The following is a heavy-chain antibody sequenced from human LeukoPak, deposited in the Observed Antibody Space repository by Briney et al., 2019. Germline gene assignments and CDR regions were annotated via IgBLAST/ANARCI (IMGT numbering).Heavy chain of an antibody. V-gene: IGHV1-24*01. Sequence: GASVKVSCKVSGYTLTELSMHWVRQAPGKGLERMGGFDPEDGETIYAQKFQGRVTMTEDTSTDTAYMELSSLRSEDTAVYYCATGRLLSVVPAARDYWGQGTLVTVSS. CDR2: FDPEDGET. J-gene: IGHJ4*02. CDR1: GYTLTELS. D-gene: IGHD2-2*01. CDR3: ATGRLLSVVPAARDY.